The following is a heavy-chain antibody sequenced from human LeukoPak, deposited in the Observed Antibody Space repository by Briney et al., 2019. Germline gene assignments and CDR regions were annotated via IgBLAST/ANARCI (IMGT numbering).Heavy chain of an antibody. Sequence: SETLSLTCTVSGGSISSYYWSWIRQPPGKGLEWIGYIYYSGNTNYNPSLKSRVTISVDTSKNQFSLKLSSVTAADTAVYYCARDRSRRGYSYGYELDYWGQGTLVTVSS. J-gene: IGHJ4*02. CDR1: GGSISSYY. D-gene: IGHD5-18*01. CDR2: IYYSGNT. CDR3: ARDRSRRGYSYGYELDY. V-gene: IGHV4-59*12.